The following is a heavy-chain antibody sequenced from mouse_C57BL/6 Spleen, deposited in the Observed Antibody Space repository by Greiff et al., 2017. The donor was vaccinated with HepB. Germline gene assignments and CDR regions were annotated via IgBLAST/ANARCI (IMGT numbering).Heavy chain of an antibody. CDR1: GYTFTDYY. J-gene: IGHJ3*01. V-gene: IGHV1-26*01. CDR3: ARGPAWFAY. Sequence: EVQLQPSGPELVKPGASVKISCKASGYTFTDYYMNWVKQSHGKSLEWIGDINPNNGGTSYNQKFKGKATLTVYKSSSIAYMERRSLTSEDSAVYYCARGPAWFAYWGQGTLVTVSA. CDR2: INPNNGGT.